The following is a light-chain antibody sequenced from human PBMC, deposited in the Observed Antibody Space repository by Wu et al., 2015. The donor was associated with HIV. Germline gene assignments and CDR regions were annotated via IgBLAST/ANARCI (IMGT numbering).Light chain of an antibody. V-gene: IGKV1-5*03. J-gene: IGKJ1*01. Sequence: DIQMTQSPSTLSASVGDRVTITCRASQSISSWLAWYQQKPGKAPKLLIYKASSLESGVPSRFSGSGSGTEFTLTISSLQPDDLGTYYCQQYDYLWTFGQGTKVEIK. CDR3: QQYDYLWT. CDR2: KAS. CDR1: QSISSW.